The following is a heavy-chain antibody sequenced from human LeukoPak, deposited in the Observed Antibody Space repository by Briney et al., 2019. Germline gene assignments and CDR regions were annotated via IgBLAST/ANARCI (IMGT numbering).Heavy chain of an antibody. V-gene: IGHV1-8*01. CDR2: MTPNDGKT. CDR1: GCTFTSYA. Sequence: ASVKVSCKASGCTFTSYAISWVRQATGQGLEWMGWMTPNDGKTDFAQKFQGRVTMTGDTSVSTAYMELSNLTSDDTAVYYCARDDVLTPFDPWGQGTLVIVSS. D-gene: IGHD3-9*01. J-gene: IGHJ5*02. CDR3: ARDDVLTPFDP.